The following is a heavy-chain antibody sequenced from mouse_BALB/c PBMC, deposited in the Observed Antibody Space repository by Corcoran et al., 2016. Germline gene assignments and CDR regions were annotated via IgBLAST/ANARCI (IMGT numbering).Heavy chain of an antibody. CDR3: ARHLSVRRGAMDY. V-gene: IGHV1-18*01. D-gene: IGHD2-14*01. CDR1: GYTFSSYW. J-gene: IGHJ4*01. Sequence: VQLQQSGAELMKPGASVKISCKATGYTFSSYWIEWVKQRPGHGLEWIGDINPNNGGTIYNQKFKGKATLTVDKSSSTAYMELRSLTSEDTAVYYCARHLSVRRGAMDYWGQGTSVTVSS. CDR2: INPNNGGT.